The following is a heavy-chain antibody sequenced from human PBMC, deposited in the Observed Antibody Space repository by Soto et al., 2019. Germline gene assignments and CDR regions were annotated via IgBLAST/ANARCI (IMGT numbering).Heavy chain of an antibody. J-gene: IGHJ3*02. D-gene: IGHD3-22*01. CDR3: ATVPTYYYDRSGYANAFHI. V-gene: IGHV4-30-4*01. CDR1: GASINSSDYY. CDR2: IYYSGST. Sequence: PSENLSLTCTVSGASINSSDYYWSWIRQPPGKGLAWVGYIYYSGSTYHNPSLKSRVTISVDMPKNQFSLKLGSVTAADTAVYYCATVPTYYYDRSGYANAFHIWGQGTMVTVSS.